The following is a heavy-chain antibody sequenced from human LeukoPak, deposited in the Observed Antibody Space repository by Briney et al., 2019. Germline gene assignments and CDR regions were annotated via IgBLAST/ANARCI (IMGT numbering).Heavy chain of an antibody. J-gene: IGHJ4*02. V-gene: IGHV3-33*01. CDR2: IWYGGSNK. D-gene: IGHD3-10*01. CDR3: TTGAVWFGDTDY. Sequence: PGRSLRLSCAASGFTFSSYGMHWVRQAPGKGLEWVAVIWYGGSNKFYADSVKGRFTISRDNSKNTLYLQMNSLKTEDTAVYYCTTGAVWFGDTDYWGQGTLVTVSS. CDR1: GFTFSSYG.